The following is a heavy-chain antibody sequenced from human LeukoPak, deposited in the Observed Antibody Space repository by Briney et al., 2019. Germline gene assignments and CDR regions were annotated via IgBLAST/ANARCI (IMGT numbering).Heavy chain of an antibody. CDR1: GYTFTTYY. CDR2: INPSGGNT. Sequence: VSVKVSCEASGYTFTTYYMHWVRQAPGQGLEWMGIINPSGGNTNYAQEFQGRVTMTRDMSTSTVYMELSSLRSEDTAVYYCARDLTTITVAGIGVFDIWGQGTMVTVSS. V-gene: IGHV1-46*01. J-gene: IGHJ3*02. CDR3: ARDLTTITVAGIGVFDI. D-gene: IGHD6-19*01.